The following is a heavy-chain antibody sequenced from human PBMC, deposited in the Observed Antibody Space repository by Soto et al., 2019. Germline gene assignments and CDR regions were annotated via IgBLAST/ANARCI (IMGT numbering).Heavy chain of an antibody. J-gene: IGHJ6*02. V-gene: IGHV4-4*02. D-gene: IGHD1-20*01. CDR1: GGSISSSNW. CDR2: IYHSGST. CDR3: ARDNWNPYYYYYYGMDV. Sequence: SETLSLTCAVSGGSISSSNWWSWVRQPPGKGLEWIGEIYHSGSTNYNPSLKSRVTISVDKSKNQFSLKLSSVTAADTAVYYCARDNWNPYYYYYYGMDVWGQGTTVTVSS.